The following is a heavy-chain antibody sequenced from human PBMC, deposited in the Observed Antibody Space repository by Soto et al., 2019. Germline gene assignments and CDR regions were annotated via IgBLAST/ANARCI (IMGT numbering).Heavy chain of an antibody. CDR1: GGTFSSYA. J-gene: IGHJ6*02. CDR2: IIPIFGTA. Sequence: EASVKVSCKASGGTFSSYAISWVRQAPGQGLEWMGGIIPIFGTANYAQKFQGRVTITADESTSTAYMELSSLRSEDTAVYYCARRGYSSSWLTERYYGMDVWGQGTTVTVSS. V-gene: IGHV1-69*13. CDR3: ARRGYSSSWLTERYYGMDV. D-gene: IGHD6-13*01.